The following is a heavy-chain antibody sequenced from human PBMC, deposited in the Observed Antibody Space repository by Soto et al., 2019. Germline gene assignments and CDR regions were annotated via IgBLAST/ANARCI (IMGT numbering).Heavy chain of an antibody. J-gene: IGHJ3*02. CDR3: ASITMIVVGAFDI. CDR2: IYHSGST. D-gene: IGHD3-22*01. V-gene: IGHV4-4*02. CDR1: GGSISSSNW. Sequence: PSETLSLTCAVSGGSISSSNWWSWVRQPPGKGLEWIGEIYHSGSTNYNPSLKSRVTISVDKSKNQFSLKLSSVTAADTAVYYCASITMIVVGAFDIWGQGTMVTVSS.